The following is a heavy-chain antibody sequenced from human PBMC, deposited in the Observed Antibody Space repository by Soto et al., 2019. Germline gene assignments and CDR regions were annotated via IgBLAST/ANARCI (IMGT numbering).Heavy chain of an antibody. J-gene: IGHJ6*02. Sequence: SETLSLTCAVYGGSFSGYYWSWIRQPPGRGLEWIGEINHSGSTNYNPSLKSRVTISVDTSNNQFSLKLSSVTAADTAVYYCARGRKDMGAYYYYYGMDLWGQGTTVTVSS. V-gene: IGHV4-34*01. CDR2: INHSGST. D-gene: IGHD2-15*01. CDR1: GGSFSGYY. CDR3: ARGRKDMGAYYYYYGMDL.